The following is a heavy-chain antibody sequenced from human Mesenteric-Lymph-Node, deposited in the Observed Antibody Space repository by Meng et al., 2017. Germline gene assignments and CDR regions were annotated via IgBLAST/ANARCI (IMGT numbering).Heavy chain of an antibody. CDR2: IIPIFGTA. CDR3: ARPSRDSSGYYRTYYYGMDV. J-gene: IGHJ6*02. CDR1: GGTFSSYA. V-gene: IGHV1-69*06. D-gene: IGHD3-22*01. Sequence: SVKVSCKASGGTFSSYAISWVRQAPGQGLEWMGGIIPIFGTANYAQKFQGRVTITADKSTSTAYMELSSLRSEDTAVYYCARPSRDSSGYYRTYYYGMDVWGQGTTVTVSS.